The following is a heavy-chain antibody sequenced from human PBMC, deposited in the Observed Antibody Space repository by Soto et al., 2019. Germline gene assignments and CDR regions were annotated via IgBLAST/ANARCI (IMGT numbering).Heavy chain of an antibody. D-gene: IGHD6-19*01. CDR3: AKDASVAVLDY. CDR1: GFTFSSYA. Sequence: PGGSLRLSCAASGFTFSSYAMHWVRQAPGKGLEWVAVIWYDGSNKYYADSVKGRFTISRDNSKNTLYLQMNSLRAEDTAVYYCAKDASVAVLDYWGQGTLVTVSS. CDR2: IWYDGSNK. V-gene: IGHV3-30*02. J-gene: IGHJ4*02.